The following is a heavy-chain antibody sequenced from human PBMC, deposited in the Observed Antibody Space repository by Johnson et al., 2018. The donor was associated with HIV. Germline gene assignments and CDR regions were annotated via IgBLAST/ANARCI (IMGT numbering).Heavy chain of an antibody. CDR1: GFSFSDYY. V-gene: IGHV3-11*04. D-gene: IGHD4-11*01. CDR2: ISSSGDTI. CDR3: ARSVHDYSDYLWGRDAFDI. J-gene: IGHJ3*02. Sequence: QVQLVESGGGLVKPGGSLRLSCAASGFSFSDYYMSWIRQAPGKGLEWVSYISSSGDTISYADSVQGRFNISRDNAKNTLYLQMNNLRLGDTAVYYCARSVHDYSDYLWGRDAFDIWGQGTMVIVSS.